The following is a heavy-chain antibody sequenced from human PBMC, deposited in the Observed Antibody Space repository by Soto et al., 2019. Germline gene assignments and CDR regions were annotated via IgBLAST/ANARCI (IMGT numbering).Heavy chain of an antibody. CDR2: IWYDGSNK. J-gene: IGHJ4*02. Sequence: PGGSLRLSCAASGFTFSSYGMHWVRQAPGKGLEWVAVIWYDGSNKYYADSVKGRFTISRDNSKNTLYLQMNSLRAEDTAVYYCARDHSSSWDEYYFDYWGQGTLVTVSS. V-gene: IGHV3-33*01. CDR3: ARDHSSSWDEYYFDY. D-gene: IGHD6-13*01. CDR1: GFTFSSYG.